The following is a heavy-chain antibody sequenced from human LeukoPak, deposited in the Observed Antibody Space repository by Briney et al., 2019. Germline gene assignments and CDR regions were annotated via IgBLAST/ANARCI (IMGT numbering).Heavy chain of an antibody. Sequence: GGSLRLSCAAPGFTSSSYAMNWVRQAPGKGLEWVSSISGSGEETYYADSVKGRFTVSRDNSKNTVYVQMNSLRPEDTAVYFCAILLDLWGQGILVTVSS. J-gene: IGHJ5*02. V-gene: IGHV3-23*01. CDR3: AILLDL. CDR1: GFTSSSYA. CDR2: ISGSGEET.